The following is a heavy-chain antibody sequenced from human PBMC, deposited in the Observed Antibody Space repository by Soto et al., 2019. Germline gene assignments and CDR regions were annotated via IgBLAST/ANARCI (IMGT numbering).Heavy chain of an antibody. J-gene: IGHJ6*02. V-gene: IGHV1-18*01. CDR1: GYTFTSYG. Sequence: QVQLVQSGAEVKKPGASVKVSCKASGYTFTSYGISWVRQAPGQGLEWMGWISAYNGNTNYAQKLQGRVTMTTDTSTSTAHMELRSLRSDDTAVYYCARDLMIEAQYYYYYGMDVWGQGTTVTVSS. CDR3: ARDLMIEAQYYYYYGMDV. D-gene: IGHD3-16*01. CDR2: ISAYNGNT.